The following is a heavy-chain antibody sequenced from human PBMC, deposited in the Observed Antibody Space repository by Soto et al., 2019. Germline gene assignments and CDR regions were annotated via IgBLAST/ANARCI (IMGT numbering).Heavy chain of an antibody. CDR1: GFTFSSYA. CDR3: APMGV. J-gene: IGHJ6*02. CDR2: ISGSDNTT. V-gene: IGHV3-23*01. Sequence: PGWSLRLSCAASGFTFSSYAMSWVRQAPGKGLEWVSAISGSDNTTYYADSVKGRFTISRDNSKNTLYLQMSSLRADDTAVYYCAPMGVWGQGTTVTVSS.